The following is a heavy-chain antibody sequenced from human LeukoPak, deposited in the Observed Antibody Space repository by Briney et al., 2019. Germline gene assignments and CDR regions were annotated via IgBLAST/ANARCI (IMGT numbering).Heavy chain of an antibody. CDR3: ARSIVVVVAATRGFDP. Sequence: ASVKVSCKASGYTFTSYYMHWVRQAPGQGLEWMGIINPSGGSTSYAQKFQGRVTMTRDTSTSTVYMELSSLRSEDTAVYYCARSIVVVVAATRGFDPWAREPWSPSPQ. CDR1: GYTFTSYY. V-gene: IGHV1-46*01. J-gene: IGHJ5*02. CDR2: INPSGGST. D-gene: IGHD2-15*01.